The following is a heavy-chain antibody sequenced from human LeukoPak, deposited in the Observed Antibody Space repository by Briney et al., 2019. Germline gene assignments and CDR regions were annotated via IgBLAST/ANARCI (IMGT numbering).Heavy chain of an antibody. V-gene: IGHV3-23*01. J-gene: IGHJ4*02. D-gene: IGHD3-22*01. Sequence: SVKGRATISRDNSKNVLYLQVNSLRAEDTAVFYCANYYYDKSGYKNWGQGTLVTVSS. CDR3: ANYYYDKSGYKN.